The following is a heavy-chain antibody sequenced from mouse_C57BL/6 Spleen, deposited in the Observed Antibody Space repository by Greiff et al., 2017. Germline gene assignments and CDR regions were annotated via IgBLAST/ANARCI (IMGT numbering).Heavy chain of an antibody. CDR2: INPNYGTT. V-gene: IGHV1-39*01. Sequence: VQLQQPGAELVKPGASVKMSCKASGYSFTDYNMNWVKQSTGKSLEWIGVINPNYGTTSYNQKFKGKATLSVDQSSSTAYMQLNSLTSEDSAVYYCARSYYFDYWGQGTTLTVSS. CDR3: ARSYYFDY. CDR1: GYSFTDYN. J-gene: IGHJ2*01.